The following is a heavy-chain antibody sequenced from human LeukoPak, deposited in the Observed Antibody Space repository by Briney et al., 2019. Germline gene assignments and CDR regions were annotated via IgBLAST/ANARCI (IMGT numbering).Heavy chain of an antibody. J-gene: IGHJ6*03. CDR2: IRYDGSNK. Sequence: GGSLRLSCAASGFTFSSYGMHWVRQAPGKGLEWVAFIRYDGSNKYYADSVKGRFTISRDNSKNTLYLQMNSLRAEDTAVYYCATAIYGGYYYYYMDVWGKGTTVTISS. CDR1: GFTFSSYG. V-gene: IGHV3-30*02. CDR3: ATAIYGGYYYYYMDV. D-gene: IGHD4-23*01.